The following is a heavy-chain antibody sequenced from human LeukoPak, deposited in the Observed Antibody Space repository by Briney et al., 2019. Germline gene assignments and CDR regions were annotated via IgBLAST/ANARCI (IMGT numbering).Heavy chain of an antibody. Sequence: GGSLRLSCAASGFIVSNNYMSWVRQAPGKRLEWVSVIYSGGSTYYADSVKGRFTISRDDSKNTLYLQMNSLRAEDTAVYHCARVNTPPHYYFDYWGQGTLVTVSS. J-gene: IGHJ4*02. V-gene: IGHV3-53*01. CDR3: ARVNTPPHYYFDY. CDR1: GFIVSNNY. CDR2: IYSGGST.